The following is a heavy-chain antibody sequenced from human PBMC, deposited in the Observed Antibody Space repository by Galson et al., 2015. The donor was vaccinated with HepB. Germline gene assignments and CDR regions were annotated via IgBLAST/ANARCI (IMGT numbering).Heavy chain of an antibody. CDR2: IPYDGNIK. Sequence: SLRLSCAASGFTFTSYSMHWVRQAPGKGLDWVAVIPYDGNIKYYADSVKGRFTISRDNSKDTLYLQRNSLRTEDTAVYYCCSSRRTGPRGRHLDYWGQGTLVTVPS. CDR1: GFTFTSYS. J-gene: IGHJ4*02. D-gene: IGHD2-15*01. V-gene: IGHV3-30-3*01. CDR3: CSSRRTGPRGRHLDY.